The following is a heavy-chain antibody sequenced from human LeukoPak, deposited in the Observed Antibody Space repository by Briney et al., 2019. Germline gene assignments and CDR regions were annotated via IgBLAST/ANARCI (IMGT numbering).Heavy chain of an antibody. CDR1: GYTFTSYG. V-gene: IGHV1-18*01. J-gene: IGHJ4*02. Sequence: ASVKVSCKASGYTFTSYGISWVRQAPGQGLEWMGWISAYNGNTNYAQKLQGRVTMTTDTSTSTAYMELRSLRSDVTAVYYCARNFDFWSGYYMTSFDYWGQGTLVTVSS. D-gene: IGHD3-3*01. CDR2: ISAYNGNT. CDR3: ARNFDFWSGYYMTSFDY.